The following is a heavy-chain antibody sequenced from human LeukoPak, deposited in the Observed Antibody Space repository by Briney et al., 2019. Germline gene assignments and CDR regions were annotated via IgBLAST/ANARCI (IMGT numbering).Heavy chain of an antibody. J-gene: IGHJ5*02. CDR1: GFSLSTSGVG. CDR2: IYWNDDK. CDR3: AQSSYYDFWSGYYEVWFDP. Sequence: SGPTLVKPTQTLTLTCTFSGFSLSTSGVGVGWIRQPPGKALEWLALIYWNDDKRYSPSLKSRLTITKDTSKNQAVLTMTSMDPVDTATYYCAQSSYYDFWSGYYEVWFDPWGQGTLVTVSS. V-gene: IGHV2-5*01. D-gene: IGHD3-3*01.